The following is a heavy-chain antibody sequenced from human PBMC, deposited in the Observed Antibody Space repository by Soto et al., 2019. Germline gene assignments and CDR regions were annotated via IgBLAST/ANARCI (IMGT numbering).Heavy chain of an antibody. J-gene: IGHJ6*02. CDR2: IIPVFGTA. D-gene: IGHD6-13*01. CDR3: ARETPSAAAAYYYDGLDV. Sequence: QVQLVQSGAEVKKAGSSVKVSCKVSGGTFSSYFINWVRQAPGQGLEWVGGIIPVFGTASYAEKFQGRVTITADESTSTAYMELSRLRSDDTAVYYCARETPSAAAAYYYDGLDVWGQGTTVTVPS. V-gene: IGHV1-69*01. CDR1: GGTFSSYF.